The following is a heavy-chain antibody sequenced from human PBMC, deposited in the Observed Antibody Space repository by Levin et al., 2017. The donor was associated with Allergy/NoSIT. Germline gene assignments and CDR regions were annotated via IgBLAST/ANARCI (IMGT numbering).Heavy chain of an antibody. Sequence: GESLKISCAASGFTFSSYSMNWVRQAPGKGLEWVSSISSSSSYIYYADSVKGRFTISRDNAKNSLYLQMNSLRAEDTAVYYCARGGRGAFDIWGQGTMVTVSS. V-gene: IGHV3-21*01. CDR1: GFTFSSYS. J-gene: IGHJ3*02. CDR3: ARGGRGAFDI. CDR2: ISSSSSYI. D-gene: IGHD1-26*01.